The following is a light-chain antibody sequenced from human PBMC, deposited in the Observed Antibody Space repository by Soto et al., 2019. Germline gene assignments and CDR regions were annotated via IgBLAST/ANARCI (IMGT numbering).Light chain of an antibody. J-gene: IGKJ1*01. CDR1: QSVSSSY. CDR2: GAS. Sequence: EIVLTQSPGTLSLSPGERATLSCRASQSVSSSYLAWYQQKPGQAPRRLIFGASFRATGIPDRFSGSGSGTDFTLTISRLEPEDFAVYYCQQYGSSPTTFGQGTKV. V-gene: IGKV3-20*01. CDR3: QQYGSSPTT.